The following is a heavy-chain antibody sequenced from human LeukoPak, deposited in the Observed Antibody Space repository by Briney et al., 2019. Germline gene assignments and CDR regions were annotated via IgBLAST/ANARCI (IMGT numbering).Heavy chain of an antibody. J-gene: IGHJ4*02. CDR3: AKEPRHCGGDCFSLLDS. CDR2: ISGSAGRT. D-gene: IGHD2-21*02. CDR1: GFTFSSYS. V-gene: IGHV3-23*01. Sequence: GGSLRLSCAASGFTFSSYSMSWVRQAPGKGLEWVSLISGSAGRTYYADSVKGRFTISRDNSKNTLYLQMSSPRAEDTAVYYCAKEPRHCGGDCFSLLDSWGQGTLVTVSS.